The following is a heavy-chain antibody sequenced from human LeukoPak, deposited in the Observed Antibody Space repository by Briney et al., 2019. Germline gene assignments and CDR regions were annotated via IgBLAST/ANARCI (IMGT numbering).Heavy chain of an antibody. J-gene: IGHJ4*02. CDR3: AREIAAADPAFDY. Sequence: GGSLRLSCAASGFTFSSYGMPWVRQAPGKGLEWVAVIWYDGSNKYYADSVKGRFTISRDNSKNTLYLQMNSLRAEDTAVYYCAREIAAADPAFDYWGQGTLVTVSS. CDR2: IWYDGSNK. V-gene: IGHV3-33*01. D-gene: IGHD6-13*01. CDR1: GFTFSSYG.